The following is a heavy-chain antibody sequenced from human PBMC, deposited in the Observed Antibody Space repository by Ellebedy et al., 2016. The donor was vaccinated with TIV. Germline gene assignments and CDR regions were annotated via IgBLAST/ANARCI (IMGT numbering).Heavy chain of an antibody. Sequence: PGGSLRPSCQPAGIIFISYWMHWVRQAPGKGLLWVPRINSDGSSTTYSDSVKGRFTISRDNAKNTVYLQMNSLRLEDTAVYYCATERSGSYYKYWGQGTLVTVSS. CDR3: ATERSGSYYKY. CDR1: GIIFISYW. J-gene: IGHJ4*02. V-gene: IGHV3-74*03. D-gene: IGHD1-26*01. CDR2: INSDGSST.